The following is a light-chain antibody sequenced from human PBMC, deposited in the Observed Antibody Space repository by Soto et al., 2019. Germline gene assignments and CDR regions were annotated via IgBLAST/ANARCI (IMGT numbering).Light chain of an antibody. CDR1: QSTSRW. Sequence: DIQMTQSPSTLSASVGDRVTITCRASQSTSRWLAWYQQKPGKAPNLLIYDASSLESGVPSRFSGSGSGTEFTLTISSLQPDDFATYYCQHYNSYSEAFGQGTKVDIK. V-gene: IGKV1-5*01. J-gene: IGKJ1*01. CDR2: DAS. CDR3: QHYNSYSEA.